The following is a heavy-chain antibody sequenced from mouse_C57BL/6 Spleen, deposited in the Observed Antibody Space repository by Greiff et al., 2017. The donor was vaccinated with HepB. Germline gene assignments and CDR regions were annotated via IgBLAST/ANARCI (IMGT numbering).Heavy chain of an antibody. D-gene: IGHD1-1*01. CDR1: GYTFTSYW. Sequence: VQLQQPGTELVKPGASVKLSCKASGYTFTSYWMHWVKQRPGQGLEWIGNINPSNGGTNYNEKFKSKATLTVDKSSSTADMQLSSLTSEDSAVYYCARSSGSSYVSWFAYWGQGTLVTVSA. J-gene: IGHJ3*01. CDR3: ARSSGSSYVSWFAY. CDR2: INPSNGGT. V-gene: IGHV1-53*01.